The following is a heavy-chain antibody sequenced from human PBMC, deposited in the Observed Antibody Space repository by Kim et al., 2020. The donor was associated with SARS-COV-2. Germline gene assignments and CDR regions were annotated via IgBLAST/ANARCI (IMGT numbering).Heavy chain of an antibody. Sequence: ASVKVSCKASGYTFTSYGISWVRQAPGQGLEWMGWISAYNGNTNYAQKLQGRVTMTTDTSTSTAYMELRSLRSDDTAVYYCARVGEDPTMIVVVHDYWGQGTLVTVSS. CDR2: ISAYNGNT. V-gene: IGHV1-18*01. J-gene: IGHJ4*02. D-gene: IGHD3-22*01. CDR1: GYTFTSYG. CDR3: ARVGEDPTMIVVVHDY.